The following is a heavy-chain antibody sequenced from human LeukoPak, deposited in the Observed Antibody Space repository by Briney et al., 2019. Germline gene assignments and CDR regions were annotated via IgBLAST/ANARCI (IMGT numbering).Heavy chain of an antibody. CDR1: GGSFSGYY. D-gene: IGHD4-11*01. J-gene: IGHJ4*02. CDR2: IYYSGST. CDR3: ARGSEDSIPDY. Sequence: SETLSLTCAVYGGSFSGYYWSWIRQPPGKGLEWIGYIYYSGSTYYNPSLKSRVTISVDTSKNQFSLKLSSVTAADTAVYYCARGSEDSIPDYWGQGTLVTVSS. V-gene: IGHV4-34*09.